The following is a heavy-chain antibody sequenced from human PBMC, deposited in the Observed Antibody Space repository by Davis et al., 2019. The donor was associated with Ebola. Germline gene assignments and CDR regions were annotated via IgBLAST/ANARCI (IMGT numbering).Heavy chain of an antibody. CDR3: TRWRGTSVLDP. Sequence: PGGSLRLSCTASGFTVGDYSMTWVRQAPGKGLDWVGFIRTKTTGGTTEYAASVKGRFSISRDESKNIAYLQMNSLKTEDTAVYYCTRWRGTSVLDPWGQGTLVTVSS. J-gene: IGHJ5*02. V-gene: IGHV3-49*04. D-gene: IGHD2-2*01. CDR1: GFTVGDYS. CDR2: IRTKTTGGTT.